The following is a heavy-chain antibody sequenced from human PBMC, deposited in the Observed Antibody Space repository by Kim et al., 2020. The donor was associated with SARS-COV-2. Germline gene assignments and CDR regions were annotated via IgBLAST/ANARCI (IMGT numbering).Heavy chain of an antibody. V-gene: IGHV4-59*12. CDR3: ARSPTSRLSITMIVVVTPDAFDI. CDR1: GGSISSYY. Sequence: SETLSLTCTVSGGSISSYYWSWIRQPPGKGLEWIGYIYYSGSTNYNPSLKSRVTISVDTSKNQFSLKRSSVTAAAAAVYYCARSPTSRLSITMIVVVTPDAFDIWGQGTMVTVSS. J-gene: IGHJ3*02. CDR2: IYYSGST. D-gene: IGHD3-22*01.